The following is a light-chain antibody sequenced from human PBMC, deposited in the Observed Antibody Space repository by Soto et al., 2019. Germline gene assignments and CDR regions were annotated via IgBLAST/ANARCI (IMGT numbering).Light chain of an antibody. V-gene: IGKV3-20*01. J-gene: IGKJ2*01. Sequence: EVVLTPSPGTLSLSPGERATLSCRASQSVSNNYFAWYQQKPGQAPRLLIFGSSDRATGIPDRFSGSGSGTDFTLTISRLEPEDFAVYYCQQYGSSPPYTFGQGTKLELK. CDR1: QSVSNNY. CDR3: QQYGSSPPYT. CDR2: GSS.